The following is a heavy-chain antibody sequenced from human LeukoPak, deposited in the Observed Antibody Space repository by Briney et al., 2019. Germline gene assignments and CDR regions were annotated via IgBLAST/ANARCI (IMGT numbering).Heavy chain of an antibody. CDR3: ATIYVWGSYRIDY. CDR2: ITSSSSYT. D-gene: IGHD3-16*02. V-gene: IGHV3-21*01. CDR1: GFTFSSYE. J-gene: IGHJ4*02. Sequence: GGSLRLSCAASGFTFSSYEMNWVRQAPGKGLEWVSSITSSSSYTFYADSVKGRFTISRDNAKNSLYLQMNSLRAEDTAVYYCATIYVWGSYRIDYWGQGTLVTVSS.